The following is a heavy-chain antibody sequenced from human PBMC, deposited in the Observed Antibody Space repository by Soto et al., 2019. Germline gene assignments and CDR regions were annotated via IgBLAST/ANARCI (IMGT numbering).Heavy chain of an antibody. CDR3: TKDPLRSWLRAGQGDY. J-gene: IGHJ4*02. CDR2: ISGSGGST. Sequence: EVQLLESGGGLVQPGGSLRLSCAASGFTFSSYAMSWVRQAPGKGLEWVSAISGSGGSTYYADSVKGRFTISRDNSKNTLYLQMNSLRAEDTAVYYCTKDPLRSWLRAGQGDYWGQGTLVTVSS. V-gene: IGHV3-23*01. CDR1: GFTFSSYA. D-gene: IGHD5-12*01.